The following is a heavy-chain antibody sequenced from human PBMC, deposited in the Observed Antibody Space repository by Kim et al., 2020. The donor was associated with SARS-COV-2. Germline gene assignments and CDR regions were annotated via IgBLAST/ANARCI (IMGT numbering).Heavy chain of an antibody. J-gene: IGHJ4*01. CDR2: ISYDGGNK. CDR3: TKAEYYYGPFDY. CDR1: GFTFSSYG. V-gene: IGHV3-30*18. Sequence: GGSLRLSCAASGFTFSSYGMHWVRQAPGKGLEWVVVISYDGGNKYYAESVKGRFTISRDNSKNTVYLQMNSLRAEDTAVYYCTKAEYYYGPFDYWGHGT. D-gene: IGHD3-10*01.